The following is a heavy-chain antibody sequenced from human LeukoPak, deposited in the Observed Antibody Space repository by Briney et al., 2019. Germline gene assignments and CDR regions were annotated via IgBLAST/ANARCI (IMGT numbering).Heavy chain of an antibody. CDR3: ARQTGSGLFILP. CDR1: GVSISSSNSY. Sequence: SETLSLTCTVSGVSISSSNSYWGWIRQPPGKGLEWIGSIYYSGNTYYNASLKSQVSISIDTSKNQFSLKLTSVTAADTAVYYCARQTGSGLFILPGGQETLVTVSS. CDR2: IYYSGNT. D-gene: IGHD3/OR15-3a*01. V-gene: IGHV4-39*01. J-gene: IGHJ4*02.